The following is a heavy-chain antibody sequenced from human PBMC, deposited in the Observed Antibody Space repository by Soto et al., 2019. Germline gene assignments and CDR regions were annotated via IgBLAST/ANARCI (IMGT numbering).Heavy chain of an antibody. CDR1: GGTFSTSA. V-gene: IGHV1-69*12. J-gene: IGHJ6*02. CDR3: ARDKDRLQLGGNYYYILDV. CDR2: IMPVFPTP. Sequence: QVQLVQSGAEVKKPASSVKVSCKASGGTFSTSALSWVRQAPGQGLEWVGGIMPVFPTPDYAQNFQGRVTITADESTTTAYLELTSLRADDTAVYYCARDKDRLQLGGNYYYILDVWGQGTAITVSS. D-gene: IGHD1-1*01.